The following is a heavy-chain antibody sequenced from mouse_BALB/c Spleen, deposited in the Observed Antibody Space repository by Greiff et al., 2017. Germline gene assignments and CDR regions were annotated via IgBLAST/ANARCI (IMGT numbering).Heavy chain of an antibody. CDR1: GYAFSSSW. D-gene: IGHD2-3*01. CDR2: IYPGDGDT. Sequence: VQLQESGPELVKPGASVKISCKASGYAFSSSWMTWVKQRPGQGLEWIGRIYPGDGDTNYNGKFKGKATLTADKSSSTAYLQLSSLTSVDAAVYFCARYDDGAMDYWGQGTSVTVSS. V-gene: IGHV1-82*01. J-gene: IGHJ4*01. CDR3: ARYDDGAMDY.